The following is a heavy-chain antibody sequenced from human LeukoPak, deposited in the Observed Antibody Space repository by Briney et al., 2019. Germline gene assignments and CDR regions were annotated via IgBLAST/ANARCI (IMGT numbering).Heavy chain of an antibody. Sequence: QTGGSLRLSCAASGFTLSRYWMSWVRQAPGTGLEWVANIKQDGSEKFYVDSVKGRFTISRDNAENSLYLQMNSLRAEDTAVYYCAGLWQVAATDFWGQGTLVTVSS. CDR2: IKQDGSEK. CDR3: AGLWQVAATDF. D-gene: IGHD6-19*01. V-gene: IGHV3-7*01. CDR1: GFTLSRYW. J-gene: IGHJ4*02.